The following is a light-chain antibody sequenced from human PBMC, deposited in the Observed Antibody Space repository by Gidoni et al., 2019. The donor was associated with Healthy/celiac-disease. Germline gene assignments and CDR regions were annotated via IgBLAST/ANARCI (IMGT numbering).Light chain of an antibody. CDR1: KLGDKY. CDR2: QDS. CDR3: QAWDSSTVV. V-gene: IGLV3-1*01. J-gene: IGLJ2*01. Sequence: SYELTQPPPVSVSPGQTASITCSGDKLGDKYACWYQQKPGQSPVLVIYQDSKSPSGIPERFSGSNSGNTATLTISGTQAMEEADYYCQAWDSSTVVFGGGTKLTVL.